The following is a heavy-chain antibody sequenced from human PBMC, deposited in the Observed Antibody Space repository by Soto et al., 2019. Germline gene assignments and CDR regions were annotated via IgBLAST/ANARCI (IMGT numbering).Heavy chain of an antibody. V-gene: IGHV3-74*01. CDR3: AREYSSNRYFDY. CDR1: AFTFSSSW. J-gene: IGHJ4*02. Sequence: GGSLRLSCAASAFTFSSSWMHWVRQVPGKGLVWVSRISSDGTSTSYADSVKGRFTISRDNAKNTLYLQMNNLGAEDTAVYYCAREYSSNRYFDYWGQGTLVTVSS. D-gene: IGHD6-19*01. CDR2: ISSDGTST.